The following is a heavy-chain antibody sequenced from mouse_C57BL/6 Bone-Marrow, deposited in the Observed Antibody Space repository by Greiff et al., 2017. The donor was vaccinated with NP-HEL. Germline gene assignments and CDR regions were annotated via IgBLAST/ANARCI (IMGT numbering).Heavy chain of an antibody. CDR3: ARGGPYFY. D-gene: IGHD2-10*01. J-gene: IGHJ2*01. CDR1: GYTFTSYT. V-gene: IGHV1-4*01. CDR2: INPSSGYT. Sequence: VMLVESGAELARPGASVKMSCKASGYTFTSYTMHWVKQRPGQGLEWIGYINPSSGYTKYNQKFKDKATLTADKSSSTAYMQLSSLTSEDSAVYYCARGGPYFYWGQGTTLTVSS.